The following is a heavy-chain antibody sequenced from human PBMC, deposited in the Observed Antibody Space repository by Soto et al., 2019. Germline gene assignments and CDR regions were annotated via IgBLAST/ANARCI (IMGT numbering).Heavy chain of an antibody. D-gene: IGHD6-13*01. J-gene: IGHJ2*01. CDR2: MNPNSGNT. CDR3: VRRGFSSSWGYWYFDL. Sequence: QVQLVQSGAEVKKPGASVKVSCKASGYTFTSYDINWVRQATGQGLEWMGWMNPNSGNTGYAQKFQVRVTMTSNTSISTAYMELSSLRAEDTAVYYCVRRGFSSSWGYWYFDLWGRGTLVTVSS. V-gene: IGHV1-8*01. CDR1: GYTFTSYD.